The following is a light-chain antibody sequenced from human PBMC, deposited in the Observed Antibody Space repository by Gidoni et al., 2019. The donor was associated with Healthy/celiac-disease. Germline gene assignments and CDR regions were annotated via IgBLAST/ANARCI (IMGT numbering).Light chain of an antibody. V-gene: IGLV3-1*01. CDR2: QDS. Sequence: SYELTQPPSVSVSPGQTASITCSGDKVGDKYACWYQQKPGQSPVLVIYQDSKRPSGIPERFSGSNSGNTATLTISGTQAMDEADYYCQAWDTMPVFGGGTKLTVL. J-gene: IGLJ3*02. CDR3: QAWDTMPV. CDR1: KVGDKY.